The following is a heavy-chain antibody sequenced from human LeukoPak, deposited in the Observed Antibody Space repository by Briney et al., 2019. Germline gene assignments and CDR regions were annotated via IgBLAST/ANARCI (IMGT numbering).Heavy chain of an antibody. Sequence: GGSLRLSCAASGFTFSSYWMSWVRQAPGKGLEWVANIKQDGSEKYYVDSVKGRFTISRDNAKNSLYLQMNSLRAEDTAVYYCAKDGWDGSGSLYYMDVWGKGTTVTISS. CDR2: IKQDGSEK. V-gene: IGHV3-7*01. CDR3: AKDGWDGSGSLYYMDV. CDR1: GFTFSSYW. J-gene: IGHJ6*03. D-gene: IGHD3-10*01.